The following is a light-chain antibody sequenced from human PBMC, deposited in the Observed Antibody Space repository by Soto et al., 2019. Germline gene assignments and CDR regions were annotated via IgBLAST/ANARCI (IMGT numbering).Light chain of an antibody. CDR1: TSDVGSHNF. V-gene: IGLV2-14*01. CDR3: SSYTSSNALV. Sequence: QSALTQPASVSGSPGQSITISCTGTTSDVGSHNFVSWYQQRPDRAPKLIIFEVSYRPSGVSHRFSGSKSGNTASLTISGLQAEDEGDYYCSSYTSSNALVFGGGTKLTVL. CDR2: EVS. J-gene: IGLJ2*01.